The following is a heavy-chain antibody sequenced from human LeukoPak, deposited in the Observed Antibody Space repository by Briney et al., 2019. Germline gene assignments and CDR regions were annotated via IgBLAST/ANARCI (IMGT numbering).Heavy chain of an antibody. D-gene: IGHD2-2*01. CDR3: AKDGDIVVVPAATSHLDY. Sequence: PGGSLRLSCAASGFTFSSYAMSWVHQAPGKGLEWVSAISGSGGSTYYADSVKGRFTISRDNSKNTLYLQMNSLRAEDTAVYYCAKDGDIVVVPAATSHLDYWGQGTLVTVSS. J-gene: IGHJ4*02. CDR2: ISGSGGST. CDR1: GFTFSSYA. V-gene: IGHV3-23*01.